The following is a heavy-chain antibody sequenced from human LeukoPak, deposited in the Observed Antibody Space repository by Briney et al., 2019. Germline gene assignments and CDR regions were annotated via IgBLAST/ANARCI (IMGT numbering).Heavy chain of an antibody. CDR1: GGTFSSYA. V-gene: IGHV1-69*06. D-gene: IGHD2-2*02. J-gene: IGHJ6*04. CDR2: IIPIFGTA. Sequence: SVKVSCKASGGTFSSYAISWVRQAPGQGLEWMGGIIPIFGTANYAQKFQGRVTFTADKSTSTAYMELSSLRSEDTAVYYCASQTVVVPAAIKVAYYYYGMDVWGKGTTVTVSS. CDR3: ASQTVVVPAAIKVAYYYYGMDV.